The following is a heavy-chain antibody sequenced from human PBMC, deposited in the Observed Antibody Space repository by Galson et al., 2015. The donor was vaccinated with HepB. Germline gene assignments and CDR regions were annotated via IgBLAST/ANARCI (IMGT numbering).Heavy chain of an antibody. CDR3: ARGGNSGYDSYFQH. Sequence: SLRLSCAASGFSVSSNYMNWVRQAPGKGLEWVSVIFSGGGTFYADSVKGRFTISRDISKNTLYLQMNSLRVEDTAVYYCARGGNSGYDSYFQHWGQGTQVTVSS. J-gene: IGHJ1*01. CDR1: GFSVSSNY. D-gene: IGHD5-12*01. V-gene: IGHV3-53*01. CDR2: IFSGGGT.